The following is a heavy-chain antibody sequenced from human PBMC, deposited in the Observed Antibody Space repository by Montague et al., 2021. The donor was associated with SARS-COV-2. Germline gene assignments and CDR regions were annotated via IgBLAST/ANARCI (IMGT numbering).Heavy chain of an antibody. D-gene: IGHD6-13*01. CDR2: IYYSGST. Sequence: SETLSLTCTVSGGSISSSSYYWGWIRQPPGKGLEWIGSIYYSGSTYYNPSLKSRVTISVDTSKNQFSLELSSVTAADTAVCYCAGSPPGIAAAGTVAAFDIWGQGTMVTVSS. CDR3: AGSPPGIAAAGTVAAFDI. CDR1: GGSISSSSYY. V-gene: IGHV4-39*01. J-gene: IGHJ3*02.